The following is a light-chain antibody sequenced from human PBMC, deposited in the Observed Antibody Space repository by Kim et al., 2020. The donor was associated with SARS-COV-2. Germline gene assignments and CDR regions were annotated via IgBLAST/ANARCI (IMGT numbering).Light chain of an antibody. V-gene: IGKV1-5*01. CDR3: QQYKTYPWT. Sequence: SASVGDRVTITCRASPSIDTWLAWYQQKPGKAPKLLIYDASSLESGVPSRFSGRGSAAEFTLTITSLQPDDFATYFCQQYKTYPWTFGQGTKLEI. CDR2: DAS. J-gene: IGKJ1*01. CDR1: PSIDTW.